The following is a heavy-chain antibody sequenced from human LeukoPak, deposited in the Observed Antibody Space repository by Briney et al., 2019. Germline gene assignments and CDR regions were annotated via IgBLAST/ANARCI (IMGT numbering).Heavy chain of an antibody. CDR3: AKEFRSTNSGTLLLDY. V-gene: IGHV4-59*04. D-gene: IGHD5-12*01. Sequence: PSETLSLTCTVSGGSISSYYWSWIRQPPGKGLEWIGYIYPRGSTYYNPSLKSRVILSLDKSANQFSLNLSSVTAADTAVYYCAKEFRSTNSGTLLLDYWGQGTLVTVSS. CDR1: GGSISSYY. J-gene: IGHJ4*02. CDR2: IYPRGST.